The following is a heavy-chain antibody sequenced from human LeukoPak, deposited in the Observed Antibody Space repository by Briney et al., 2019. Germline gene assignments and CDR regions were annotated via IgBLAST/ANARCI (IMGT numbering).Heavy chain of an antibody. V-gene: IGHV3-7*01. CDR1: GFTFSDYY. Sequence: GGSLRLSCAASGFTFSDYYMSWIRQAPGKGLEWVANMNQDGSEKYYVDSVKGRFTISRDNAKNSLSLQMNSLRAEDTAVYYCARDWAHFGYWGQGTLVTVSS. D-gene: IGHD3-10*01. CDR2: MNQDGSEK. J-gene: IGHJ4*02. CDR3: ARDWAHFGY.